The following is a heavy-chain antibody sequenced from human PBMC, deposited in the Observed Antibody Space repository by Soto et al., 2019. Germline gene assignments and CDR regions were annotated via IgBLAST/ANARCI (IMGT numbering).Heavy chain of an antibody. Sequence: EVQLVESGGGLVHPGGSLRLSCVVSGFTFSGYWMHWVRQAPGKGLECVANIHQNGTERYYVDSVKGRFTISRDNAKNSLYLHMTSLRAEDTAVYYCLGSGSFSLWGQGTLVTVSS. D-gene: IGHD3-10*01. CDR3: LGSGSFSL. CDR2: IHQNGTER. J-gene: IGHJ4*02. CDR1: GFTFSGYW. V-gene: IGHV3-7*01.